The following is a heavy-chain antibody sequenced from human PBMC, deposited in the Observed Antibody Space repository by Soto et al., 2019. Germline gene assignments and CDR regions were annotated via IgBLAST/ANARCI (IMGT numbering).Heavy chain of an antibody. CDR2: ISSSSSYI. J-gene: IGHJ4*02. CDR3: ARGVQLWFTQGPRFDY. D-gene: IGHD5-18*01. CDR1: GFTFSSYS. Sequence: EVQLVESGGGLVKPGGSLRLSCAASGFTFSSYSMNWVRQAPGKGLEWVSSISSSSSYIYYADSVKGRFTISRDNAKNSLYLQMNSLSAEDTAVYYCARGVQLWFTQGPRFDYWGQGTLVTVSS. V-gene: IGHV3-21*01.